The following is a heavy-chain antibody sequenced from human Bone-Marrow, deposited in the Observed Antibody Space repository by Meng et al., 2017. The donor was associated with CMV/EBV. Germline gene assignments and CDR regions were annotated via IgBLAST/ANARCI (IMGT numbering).Heavy chain of an antibody. V-gene: IGHV1-69*10. CDR1: GGTFSDYA. D-gene: IGHD6-13*01. J-gene: IGHJ4*02. CDR3: AAAAGSPLNY. CDR2: IIPILNIT. Sequence: SVKVSCKASGGTFSDYATTWVRQAPGQGLEWMGGIIPILNITTYAQKFQGTFTISADKSTSTAYMELSSLRSEDTAVYYCAAAAGSPLNYWGQGTLVTVSS.